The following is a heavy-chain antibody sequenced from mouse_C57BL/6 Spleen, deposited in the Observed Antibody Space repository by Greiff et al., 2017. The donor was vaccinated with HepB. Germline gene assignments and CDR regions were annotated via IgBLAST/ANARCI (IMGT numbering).Heavy chain of an antibody. CDR2: IDPSDSYT. CDR3: VGYGSRVDY. CDR1: GYTFTSYW. V-gene: IGHV1-59*01. Sequence: QVQLQQPGAELVRPGTSVKLSCKASGYTFTSYWMHWVKQRPGQGLEWIGVIDPSDSYTNYNQKLKGKATLTVDTSSSTAYRQLSSLTSEDSAVYYCVGYGSRVDYWGQGTTLTVSS. J-gene: IGHJ2*01. D-gene: IGHD1-1*01.